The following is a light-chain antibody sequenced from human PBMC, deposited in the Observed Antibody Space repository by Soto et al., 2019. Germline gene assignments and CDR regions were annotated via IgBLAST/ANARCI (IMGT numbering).Light chain of an antibody. CDR1: QGISSN. J-gene: IGKJ4*01. Sequence: AIRMTQSPSSLSASTGDRVTITCRASQGISSNLAWYQQKPGKAPKLLIYAASTLQSGVPSRFSGSGSGTDFTLTISCLQSEDFATYYCQQYYSYPLTFGGGTKVDI. V-gene: IGKV1-8*01. CDR3: QQYYSYPLT. CDR2: AAS.